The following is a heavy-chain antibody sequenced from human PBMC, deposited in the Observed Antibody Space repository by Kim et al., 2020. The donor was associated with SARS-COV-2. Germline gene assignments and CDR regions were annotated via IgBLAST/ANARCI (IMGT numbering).Heavy chain of an antibody. Sequence: SVKVSCKASGGTFSSYAISWVRQAPGQGLEWMGGIIPIFGTANYAQKFQGRVTITADESTSTAYMELSSLRSEDTAVYYCARERGLYSGSYYEFDYWGQGTLVTVSS. CDR3: ARERGLYSGSYYEFDY. CDR2: IIPIFGTA. D-gene: IGHD1-26*01. CDR1: GGTFSSYA. J-gene: IGHJ4*02. V-gene: IGHV1-69*13.